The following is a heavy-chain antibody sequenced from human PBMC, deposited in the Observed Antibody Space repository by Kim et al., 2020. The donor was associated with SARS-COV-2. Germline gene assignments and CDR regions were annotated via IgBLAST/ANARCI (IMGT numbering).Heavy chain of an antibody. Sequence: ASVKVSCKASGYTFTGYYMHWVRQAPGQGLEWMGWINPNSGGTNYAQKFQGRVTMTRDTSISTAYMELSRLRSDDTAVYYCARGHVLLWFGELSDYWGQGSLVTVSP. J-gene: IGHJ4*02. CDR3: ARGHVLLWFGELSDY. CDR1: GYTFTGYY. CDR2: INPNSGGT. D-gene: IGHD3-10*01. V-gene: IGHV1-2*02.